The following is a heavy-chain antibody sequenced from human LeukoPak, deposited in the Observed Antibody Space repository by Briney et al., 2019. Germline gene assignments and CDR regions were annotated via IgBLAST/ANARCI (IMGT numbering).Heavy chain of an antibody. D-gene: IGHD2-2*01. CDR1: GGTFSNYG. CDR3: ATDPGEIVPAAKGPRGDYCYGMDV. CDR2: VMPVFGST. Sequence: SVKVSCKASGGTFSNYGINWVRQAPGQGLEWIGIVMPVFGSTRYAQKFQGRVTITTDESTSAGYMELNSLRSDDTAVYYCATDPGEIVPAAKGPRGDYCYGMDVWGQGTTVTVSS. V-gene: IGHV1-69*05. J-gene: IGHJ6*02.